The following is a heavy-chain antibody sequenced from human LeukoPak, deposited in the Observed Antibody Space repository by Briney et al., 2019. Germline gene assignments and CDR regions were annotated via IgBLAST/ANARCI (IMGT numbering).Heavy chain of an antibody. CDR3: ARVGTYSSGWYYDAFDI. CDR2: ISSSSSTI. J-gene: IGHJ3*02. Sequence: GGSLRLSCAASGFTFSSYSMNWVRQAPGKGLEWVSYISSSSSTIYYADSVKGRFTISRDNAKNSLYLQMNSLRAEDTAVYYCARVGTYSSGWYYDAFDIWGQGTMVTVSS. CDR1: GFTFSSYS. V-gene: IGHV3-48*01. D-gene: IGHD6-19*01.